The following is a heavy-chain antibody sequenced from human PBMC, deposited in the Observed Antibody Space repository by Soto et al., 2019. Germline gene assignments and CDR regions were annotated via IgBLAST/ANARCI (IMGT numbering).Heavy chain of an antibody. CDR1: GDSISGGASF. V-gene: IGHV4-31*03. D-gene: IGHD2-2*01. CDR2: VYYSGSS. Sequence: TLSLTCTVSGDSISGGASFWSWIRQPPGKGLEWVANVYYSGSSYYNPSLKSRLTISVDTTKNQFSLQLKSMTAADTAVYYCAKLSCTSSTCYFPGWFDPWGQGTLVTVSS. J-gene: IGHJ5*02. CDR3: AKLSCTSSTCYFPGWFDP.